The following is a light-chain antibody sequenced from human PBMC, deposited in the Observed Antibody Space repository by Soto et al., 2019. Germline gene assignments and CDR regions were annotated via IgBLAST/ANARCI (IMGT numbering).Light chain of an antibody. CDR1: PDINNF. CDR2: AAS. V-gene: IGKV1-27*01. CDR3: LRYNNVPWT. J-gene: IGKJ1*01. Sequence: DIQMTQSPSSLSASVGDRVTITCRASPDINNFLAWYQHKPGKVPKLLIYAASTLQSGVPSRFSGSGSGTDFTLTVISLHPEDVATYYCLRYNNVPWTFGQGTKVEIK.